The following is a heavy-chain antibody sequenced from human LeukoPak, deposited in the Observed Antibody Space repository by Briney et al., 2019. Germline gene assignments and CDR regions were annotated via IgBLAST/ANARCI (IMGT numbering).Heavy chain of an antibody. D-gene: IGHD6-19*01. CDR3: ARAYKGRSLAGKKEFFQH. CDR1: GFTFSSYS. CDR2: ISWNSGTI. J-gene: IGHJ1*01. Sequence: GGSLRLSCAASGFTFSSYSMNWVRQVPGKGLEWISLISWNSGTIGYADSVKGRFTISRDNANNFLYLQMNSLRAEDTALYYCARAYKGRSLAGKKEFFQHWGQGTLVTVSS. V-gene: IGHV3-9*01.